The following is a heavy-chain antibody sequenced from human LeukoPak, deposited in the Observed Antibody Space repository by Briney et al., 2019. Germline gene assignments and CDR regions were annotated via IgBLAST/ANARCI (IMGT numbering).Heavy chain of an antibody. CDR2: INSDGRST. V-gene: IGHV3-74*01. Sequence: GGSLRLSCAASGFTFSSYWMHWVRQAPGKGLVWVSRINSDGRSTSYADSVKGRFTISRDNAKNTLYLQMNSLRAEDTAVYYCARDLEYYDFWSGYLQHMDVWGKGTTVTASS. CDR3: ARDLEYYDFWSGYLQHMDV. J-gene: IGHJ6*03. D-gene: IGHD3-3*01. CDR1: GFTFSSYW.